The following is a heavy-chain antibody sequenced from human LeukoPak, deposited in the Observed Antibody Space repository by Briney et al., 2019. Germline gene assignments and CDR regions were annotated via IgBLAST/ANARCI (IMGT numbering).Heavy chain of an antibody. Sequence: GGSLRLSCAASGFTFSSYGMHWVRQAPGTGLEWVAFIRYDGSNKYYADSVKGRFTISRDNSKNTLYLQMNSLRAEDTAVYYCAKLSYYDSSGPIDYWGQGTLVTVSS. CDR1: GFTFSSYG. CDR3: AKLSYYDSSGPIDY. D-gene: IGHD3-22*01. CDR2: IRYDGSNK. V-gene: IGHV3-30*02. J-gene: IGHJ4*02.